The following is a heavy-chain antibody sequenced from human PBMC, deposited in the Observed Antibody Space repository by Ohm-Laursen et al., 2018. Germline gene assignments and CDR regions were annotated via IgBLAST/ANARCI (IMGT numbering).Heavy chain of an antibody. CDR1: GFTFSDFY. CDR3: AREYSSSSGRAFDI. Sequence: SLRLSCAASGFTFSDFYMGWIRQAPGKGLEWVSYISSSSRTIYYADSVKGRFTISRDNAKNSLYLQMKSLRAKDTAVYYCAREYSSSSGRAFDIWGQGTMVTVSS. J-gene: IGHJ3*02. D-gene: IGHD6-6*01. CDR2: ISSSSRTI. V-gene: IGHV3-11*04.